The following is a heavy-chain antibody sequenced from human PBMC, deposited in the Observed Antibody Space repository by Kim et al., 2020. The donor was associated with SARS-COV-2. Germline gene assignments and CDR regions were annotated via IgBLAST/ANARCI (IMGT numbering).Heavy chain of an antibody. D-gene: IGHD4-17*01. V-gene: IGHV4-30-2*04. Sequence: YYNPSLKSRVTISVDTSKNQFSLKLSSETAADTAVYYCARHDYGGPIDYWGQGTLVTVSS. J-gene: IGHJ4*02. CDR3: ARHDYGGPIDY.